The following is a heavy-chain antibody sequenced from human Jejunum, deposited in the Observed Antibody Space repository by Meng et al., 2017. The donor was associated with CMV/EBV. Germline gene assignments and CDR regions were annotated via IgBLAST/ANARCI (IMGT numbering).Heavy chain of an antibody. CDR2: ISSSGNT. J-gene: IGHJ4*02. CDR1: GDSINNHF. CDR3: ERGESRGYYYFDY. V-gene: IGHV4-4*07. D-gene: IGHD3-22*01. Sequence: QVHLQDSGPGLVRPSETLSLTCSVSGDSINNHFWSWIRQPAGKKLEWIGRISSSGNTNYTPSFKSRVIMSLDTYNNQFFLKLTSVTAADTALYYCERGESRGYYYFDYWGQGILVTVSS.